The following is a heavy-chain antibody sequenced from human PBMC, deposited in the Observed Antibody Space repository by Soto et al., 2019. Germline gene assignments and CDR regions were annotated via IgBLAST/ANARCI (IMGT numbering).Heavy chain of an antibody. CDR2: ISGSGSGGDT. Sequence: PGGSLGLSCAASGFSFSSYAMSWVRQAPGKGLEWVSGISGSGSGGDTYHADSVKGRFTISRDNSKNTLYLQMNSLRADDMAVYYCAKGGDFWSGHSGYPIDYWGKGTQVTVSS. CDR1: GFSFSSYA. V-gene: IGHV3-23*01. J-gene: IGHJ4*02. D-gene: IGHD3-3*01. CDR3: AKGGDFWSGHSGYPIDY.